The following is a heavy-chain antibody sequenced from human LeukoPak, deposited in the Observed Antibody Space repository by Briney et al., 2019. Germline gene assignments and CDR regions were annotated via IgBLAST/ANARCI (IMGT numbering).Heavy chain of an antibody. CDR3: AKERIDFTMISTDYYFDY. Sequence: GGSLRLSCAASGFTFSNYVMHWVRQAPGKGLEWVAVIWYDGSNIYYAESVKGRFTISRDNSKNTLYLQMNSLRAEDTAVYYCAKERIDFTMISTDYYFDYWGQGTLVTVSS. V-gene: IGHV3-33*06. CDR2: IWYDGSNI. D-gene: IGHD3-22*01. J-gene: IGHJ4*02. CDR1: GFTFSNYV.